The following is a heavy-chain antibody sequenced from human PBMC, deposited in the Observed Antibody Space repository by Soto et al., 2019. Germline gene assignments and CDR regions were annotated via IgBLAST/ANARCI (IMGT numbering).Heavy chain of an antibody. J-gene: IGHJ4*02. CDR3: AHPYWAPSGTRYYFDY. D-gene: IGHD6-13*01. Sequence: QITLKESGPTLVKPTQTRTLTCTFSGFSFTTDGMGVGWIRQPPGKALEWLALIYWDDDKRYIPSLKSRLTITKDASRTQRVLTGTNMDPADTATYYCAHPYWAPSGTRYYFDYWGQETLVTVPS. V-gene: IGHV2-5*02. CDR2: IYWDDDK. CDR1: GFSFTTDGMG.